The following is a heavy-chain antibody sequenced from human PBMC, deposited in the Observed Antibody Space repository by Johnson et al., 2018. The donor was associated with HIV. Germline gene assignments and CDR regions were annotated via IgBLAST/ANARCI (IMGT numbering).Heavy chain of an antibody. CDR1: GFIVSNSW. J-gene: IGHJ3*02. Sequence: VLLVEAGGGLIQPGGSLRLSCAASGFIVSNSWMSWVRQAPGKGLEWVANIKQDGSEKYYVDSVKGRFTISRDNAKNSLYLQMNSLRAEDTAVYCCARELLPYCSGGSCYSWEIHAFDIWGQGTMVTVSS. V-gene: IGHV3-7*05. CDR2: IKQDGSEK. CDR3: ARELLPYCSGGSCYSWEIHAFDI. D-gene: IGHD2-15*01.